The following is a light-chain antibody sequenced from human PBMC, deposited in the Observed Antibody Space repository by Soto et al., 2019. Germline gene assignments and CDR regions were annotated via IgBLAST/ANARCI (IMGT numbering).Light chain of an antibody. CDR3: CSYAGSYASDYV. Sequence: QSALTQPPSVSGSPGQSVTISCTGTSSDVGAYDYVSWYQHPGKAPKLMIYDVTKRPSGVPDRFSGSKSGNTASLTISGLQAEDEADYYCCSYAGSYASDYVFGTGTKVTVL. CDR1: SSDVGAYDY. CDR2: DVT. J-gene: IGLJ1*01. V-gene: IGLV2-11*01.